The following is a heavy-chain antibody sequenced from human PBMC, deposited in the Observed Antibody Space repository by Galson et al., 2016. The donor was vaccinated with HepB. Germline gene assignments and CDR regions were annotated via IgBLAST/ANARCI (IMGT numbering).Heavy chain of an antibody. Sequence: SLRLSCAASGFTFNDYVMHWVRQLPGKGLEWVSGVNWNSATLAYADSVRGRITISRDNAENSLYLQMNSLRAEDTALYYCAEGQTNWATFDSWGQGTLVTVSS. CDR2: VNWNSATL. CDR3: AEGQTNWATFDS. CDR1: GFTFNDYV. V-gene: IGHV3-9*01. J-gene: IGHJ4*02. D-gene: IGHD7-27*01.